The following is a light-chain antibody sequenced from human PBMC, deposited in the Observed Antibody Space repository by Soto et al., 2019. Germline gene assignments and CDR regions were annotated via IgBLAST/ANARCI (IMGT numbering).Light chain of an antibody. J-gene: IGLJ2*01. V-gene: IGLV1-47*02. CDR3: AAWDDSLSGVV. CDR1: STNIGSNY. Sequence: QTVVTQPPSASGTSGQRVTISCSGSSTNIGSNYGYWYQQVPGTAPKLLIYTNDQRPSGVPDRFSGSKSGTSASLAISGLRSEDEAVYYCAAWDDSLSGVVFGGGTKLTVL. CDR2: TND.